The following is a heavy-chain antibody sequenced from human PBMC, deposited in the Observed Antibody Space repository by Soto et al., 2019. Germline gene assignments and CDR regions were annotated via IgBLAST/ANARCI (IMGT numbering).Heavy chain of an antibody. J-gene: IGHJ4*02. CDR2: ISWNSGSI. V-gene: IGHV3-9*01. CDR3: AKVTGGLDGYIGY. Sequence: EVQLVESGGGLVQPGRSLRLSCAASGFTFDDYAMHWVRQAPGKGLEWVSGISWNSGSIGYADSVKGRFTISRDNAKNSMYLQMNSLRAEDTALYYCAKVTGGLDGYIGYCVQGTMVTVSS. D-gene: IGHD3-10*01. CDR1: GFTFDDYA.